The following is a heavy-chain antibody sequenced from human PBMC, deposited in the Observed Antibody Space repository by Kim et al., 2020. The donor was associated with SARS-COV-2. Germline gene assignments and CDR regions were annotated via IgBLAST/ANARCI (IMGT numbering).Heavy chain of an antibody. CDR3: AKDVAVFYDFWSGYPYYYYYGMDV. V-gene: IGHV3-30*18. D-gene: IGHD3-3*01. J-gene: IGHJ6*02. Sequence: GGSLRLSCAASGFTFSSYGMHWVRQAPGKGLEWVAVISYDGSNKYYADSVKGRFTISRDNSKNTLYLQMNSLRAEDTAVYYCAKDVAVFYDFWSGYPYYYYYGMDVWGQGTTVTVSS. CDR1: GFTFSSYG. CDR2: ISYDGSNK.